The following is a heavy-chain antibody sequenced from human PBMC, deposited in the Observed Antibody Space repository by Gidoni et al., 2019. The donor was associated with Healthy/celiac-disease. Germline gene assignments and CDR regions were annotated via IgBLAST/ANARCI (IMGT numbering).Heavy chain of an antibody. Sequence: QITLKESGPTLVKPTQTLTLTCTFSGFSLSTSGVGLGWIRPPPGKALEWLALIYWKDDKRYSPSLKRRLTITKDTSKNQVVLTMTNMDPVDTATYYCAHRDTARAGGGNFDYWGQGTLVTVSS. CDR2: IYWKDDK. CDR1: GFSLSTSGVG. CDR3: AHRDTARAGGGNFDY. V-gene: IGHV2-5*01. D-gene: IGHD5-18*01. J-gene: IGHJ4*02.